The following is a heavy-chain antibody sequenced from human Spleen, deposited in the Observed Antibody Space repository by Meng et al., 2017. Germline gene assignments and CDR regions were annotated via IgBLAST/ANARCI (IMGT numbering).Heavy chain of an antibody. V-gene: IGHV3-33*03. CDR1: GFTFSTYG. CDR3: AKAVHVTATDLSFDY. CDR2: IWYDGSNK. D-gene: IGHD6-13*01. Sequence: GGSLRLSCAASGFTFSTYGMHWVRQAPGKGLEWVAVIWYDGSNKYYADSVKGRFTISRDNAKNSLYLQMNSLRAEDTALYYCAKAVHVTATDLSFDYWGQGTLVTVSS. J-gene: IGHJ4*02.